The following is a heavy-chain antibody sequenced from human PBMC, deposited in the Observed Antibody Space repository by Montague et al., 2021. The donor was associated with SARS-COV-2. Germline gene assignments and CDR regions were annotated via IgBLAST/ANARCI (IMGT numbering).Heavy chain of an antibody. V-gene: IGHV4-34*01. CDR2: VYHSGST. J-gene: IGHJ5*01. CDR1: GGSFSDDY. D-gene: IGHD3-10*01. Sequence: SETRSLTCAVSGGSFSDDYWSWIRQSPGKGLEWIGEVYHSGSTTYNPSVRSRVLISIDTSRSQISLNLRSVTAADTAVYYCARGGIRIGMNRGVRSRPFDSWGQRTLVTVSS. CDR3: ARGGIRIGMNRGVRSRPFDS.